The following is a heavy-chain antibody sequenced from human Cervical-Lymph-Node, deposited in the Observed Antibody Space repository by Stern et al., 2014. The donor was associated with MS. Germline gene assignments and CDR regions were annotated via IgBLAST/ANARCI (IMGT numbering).Heavy chain of an antibody. Sequence: QVQLVQSGAEVKKPGSSVKVTCKASGGTLSTATITWVRQAPGQGLEWMGRIIPILNIVNYAQKFQGRITITADKSTDTAYMELTSVRSDDTAIYFCARGREWFGPWGQGTLVTVSS. CDR3: ARGREWFGP. CDR1: GGTLSTAT. D-gene: IGHD1-26*01. V-gene: IGHV1-69*04. J-gene: IGHJ5*02. CDR2: IIPILNIV.